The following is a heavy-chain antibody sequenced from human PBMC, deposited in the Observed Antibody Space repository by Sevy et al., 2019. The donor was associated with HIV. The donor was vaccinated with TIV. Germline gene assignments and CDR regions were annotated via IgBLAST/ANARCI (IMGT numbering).Heavy chain of an antibody. D-gene: IGHD5-18*01. CDR1: GYTFTGQY. Sequence: ASVKVSCKASGYTFTGQYIHWVRQAPGQGLEWMGWINPNSGGTNHRQDFQGRVTLTRDTSITTAYMELSGLKSDDTTIYYSARDLQSRGYSYGSFDYWGQVTLVTVSS. CDR3: ARDLQSRGYSYGSFDY. J-gene: IGHJ4*02. V-gene: IGHV1-2*02. CDR2: INPNSGGT.